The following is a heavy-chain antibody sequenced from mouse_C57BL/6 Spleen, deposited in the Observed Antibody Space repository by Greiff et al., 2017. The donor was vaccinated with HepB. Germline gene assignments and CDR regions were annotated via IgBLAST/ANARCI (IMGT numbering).Heavy chain of an antibody. CDR3: ARAYDYDDAMDY. J-gene: IGHJ4*01. CDR1: GFTFSSYT. V-gene: IGHV5-9*01. CDR2: ISGGGGNT. D-gene: IGHD2-4*01. Sequence: EVQLQESGGGLVKPGGSLKLSCAASGFTFSSYTMSWVRQTPEKRLEWVATISGGGGNTYYPDSVKGRFTISRDNAKNTLYLQMSSLRSEDTALYYCARAYDYDDAMDYWGQGTSVTVSS.